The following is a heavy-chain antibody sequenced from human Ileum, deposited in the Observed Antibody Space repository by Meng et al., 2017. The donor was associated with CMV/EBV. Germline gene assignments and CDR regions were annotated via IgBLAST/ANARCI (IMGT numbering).Heavy chain of an antibody. J-gene: IGHJ4*02. V-gene: IGHV4-39*01. CDR3: ARLHQLHPIDY. CDR2: IYYSGST. CDR1: GGSISSSSYY. D-gene: IGHD2-2*01. Sequence: ESLKISCTVSGGSISSSSYYWGWIRQPPGKGLEWIGSIYYSGSTYYNPSLKSRVTISVDTSKNQFSLKLSSVTAADTAVYYCARLHQLHPIDYWGQGTLVTVSS.